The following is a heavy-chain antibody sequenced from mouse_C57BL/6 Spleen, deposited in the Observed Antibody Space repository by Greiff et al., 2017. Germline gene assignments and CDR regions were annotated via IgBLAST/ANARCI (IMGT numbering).Heavy chain of an antibody. CDR3: ARWRGDYGAWFAY. J-gene: IGHJ3*01. CDR2: IYPGSGST. V-gene: IGHV1-55*01. Sequence: QVQLQQPGTELVKPGASVKLSCKASGYTFTSYWMHWVKQRPGQGLEWIGDIYPGSGSTNYNEKFKSKATLTVDTSSSTAYMQLSSLTSEDSAVYYCARWRGDYGAWFAYWGQGTLVTVSA. CDR1: GYTFTSYW. D-gene: IGHD2-4*01.